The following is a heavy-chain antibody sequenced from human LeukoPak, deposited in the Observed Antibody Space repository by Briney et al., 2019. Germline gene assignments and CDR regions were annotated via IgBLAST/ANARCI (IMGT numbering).Heavy chain of an antibody. D-gene: IGHD6-13*01. V-gene: IGHV4-34*01. CDR2: INHSGST. Sequence: ASETLSLTCAVYGGSFSGYYWSWIRQPPGKGLEWIGEINHSGSTNYNPSLKSRVTISVDTSKNQFSLKLSSVTAADTAVYYCAGVDSIAAAGTYWFDPWGQGTLVTVSS. CDR3: AGVDSIAAAGTYWFDP. CDR1: GGSFSGYY. J-gene: IGHJ5*02.